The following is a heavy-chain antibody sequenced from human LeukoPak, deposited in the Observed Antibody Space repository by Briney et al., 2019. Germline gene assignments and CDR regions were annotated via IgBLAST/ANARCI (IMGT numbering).Heavy chain of an antibody. Sequence: PSETLSLTCTVSGGSISSYYWSWIRQPPGEGLEWIGYIYYSGSTNYNPSLKSRATISVDTSKHQFSLKLSSVTAADTAVYYCARGLGYCSSTSCYALNWFDPWGQGTLVTVSS. V-gene: IGHV4-59*01. CDR1: GGSISSYY. D-gene: IGHD2-2*01. CDR3: ARGLGYCSSTSCYALNWFDP. J-gene: IGHJ5*02. CDR2: IYYSGST.